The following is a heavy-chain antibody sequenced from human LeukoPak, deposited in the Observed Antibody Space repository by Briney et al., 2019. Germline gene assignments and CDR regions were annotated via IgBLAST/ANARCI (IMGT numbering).Heavy chain of an antibody. CDR1: GGSISSYY. Sequence: SETLSLTCTVSGGSISSYYWSWTRQPPGKGLEWIGNIYDSGSTNYNPSLKSRVTISVDTSKNQCSLKLSSVTAADTAVYYCARQSISGSSLSYFDYWGQGTLVTVSS. D-gene: IGHD3-22*01. CDR2: IYDSGST. J-gene: IGHJ4*02. V-gene: IGHV4-59*01. CDR3: ARQSISGSSLSYFDY.